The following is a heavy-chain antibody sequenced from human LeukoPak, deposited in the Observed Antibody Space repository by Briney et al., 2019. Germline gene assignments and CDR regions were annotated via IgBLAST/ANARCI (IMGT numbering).Heavy chain of an antibody. CDR1: GYTFTSYD. Sequence: GASVKVSCKASGYTFTSYDINWVRQATGQGLEWMGWMNPNSGNTGYAQKFQGRATITRNTSISTAYMELSSLRSEDTAVYYCARGIRSSGWPRGYYYYYYMDVWGKGTTVTVSS. CDR2: MNPNSGNT. CDR3: ARGIRSSGWPRGYYYYYYMDV. D-gene: IGHD6-19*01. V-gene: IGHV1-8*03. J-gene: IGHJ6*03.